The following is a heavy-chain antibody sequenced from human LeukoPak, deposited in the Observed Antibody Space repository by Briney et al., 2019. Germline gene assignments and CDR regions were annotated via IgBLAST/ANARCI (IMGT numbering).Heavy chain of an antibody. V-gene: IGHV3-21*06. CDR2: ISSSSSYI. Sequence: GGSLRLSCAASGFTFSSYSMNWVRQAPGKGLEWVSSISSSSSYIYYADSVKGRFTISRDNAKNSLYLQMNGLRAEDTAVYYCANSWGMNDAFDFWGQGTLVTVSS. J-gene: IGHJ4*02. CDR1: GFTFSSYS. D-gene: IGHD3-16*01. CDR3: ANSWGMNDAFDF.